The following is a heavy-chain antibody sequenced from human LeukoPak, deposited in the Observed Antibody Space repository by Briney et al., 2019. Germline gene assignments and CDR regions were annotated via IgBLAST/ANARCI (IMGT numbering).Heavy chain of an antibody. CDR2: IIPIFGTA. CDR3: ARDHAGGEVPAANGWFDP. J-gene: IGHJ5*02. CDR1: GGTFSSYA. D-gene: IGHD2-2*01. V-gene: IGHV1-69*13. Sequence: GASVKVSCKASGGTFSSYAISWVRQAPGQGLEWMGGIIPIFGTANYAQKFQGRVTITADESTSTAYIELSSLRSEDTAVYYCARDHAGGEVPAANGWFDPWGQGTLVTVSS.